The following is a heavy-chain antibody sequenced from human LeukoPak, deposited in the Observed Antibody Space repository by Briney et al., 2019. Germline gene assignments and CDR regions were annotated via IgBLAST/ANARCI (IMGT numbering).Heavy chain of an antibody. CDR1: GGSISSSSYY. CDR3: ARGVRVRGYLGGRRNPYLSFDP. V-gene: IGHV4-39*07. J-gene: IGHJ5*02. D-gene: IGHD5-12*01. CDR2: INHSGST. Sequence: PSETLSLTCTVSGGSISSSSYYWSWIRQPPGKGLEWIGEINHSGSTNYNPSLKSRVTISVDTSKNQFSLKLSSVTAADTAVYYCARGVRVRGYLGGRRNPYLSFDPWGQGTLVTVSS.